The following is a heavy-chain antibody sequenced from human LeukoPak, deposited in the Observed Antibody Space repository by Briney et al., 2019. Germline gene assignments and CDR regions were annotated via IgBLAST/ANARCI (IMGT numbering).Heavy chain of an antibody. CDR1: GFTFSIYS. J-gene: IGHJ4*02. Sequence: GGSLRLSCAASGFTFSIYSMNWVRQAPGKGLEWVSCISSGGTNIYYADSVRGRFTISRDNAKNSLYLQMNSLRAEDTAVYYCARVGGYCSSVSNCYGDYWGQGTLVTVPS. D-gene: IGHD2-2*03. CDR2: ISSGGTNI. CDR3: ARVGGYCSSVSNCYGDY. V-gene: IGHV3-21*01.